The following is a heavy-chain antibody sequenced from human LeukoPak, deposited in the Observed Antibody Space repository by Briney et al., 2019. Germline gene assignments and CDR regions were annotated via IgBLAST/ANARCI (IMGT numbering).Heavy chain of an antibody. CDR2: IYYSGRT. Sequence: SETLSLTCSVSGDSISRRDSYWDWLRQPPGTGLEWIGTIYYSGRTYYSPSLNSRVTMPVDTSSHQFSLPLPSVSAPDPPAYFRASRHYYDGSGYLEWGQGTLLSVSS. CDR3: ASRHYYDGSGYLE. J-gene: IGHJ1*01. CDR1: GDSISRRDSY. V-gene: IGHV4-39*07. D-gene: IGHD3-22*01.